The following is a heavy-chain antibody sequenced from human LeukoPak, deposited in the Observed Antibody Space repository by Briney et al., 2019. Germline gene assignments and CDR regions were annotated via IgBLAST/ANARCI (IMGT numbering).Heavy chain of an antibody. J-gene: IGHJ4*02. CDR3: AKDRGNWNSGVSDFDY. D-gene: IGHD1-7*01. Sequence: EGSLRLSCEASGFTFSRYAMSWVRQAPGKGLEWVSGISGSGGSTYYPDSVKGRFTISRDNSKNTLYLQMNSLRAEDTAVYYCAKDRGNWNSGVSDFDYWGQGTLVTVSS. CDR1: GFTFSRYA. V-gene: IGHV3-23*01. CDR2: ISGSGGST.